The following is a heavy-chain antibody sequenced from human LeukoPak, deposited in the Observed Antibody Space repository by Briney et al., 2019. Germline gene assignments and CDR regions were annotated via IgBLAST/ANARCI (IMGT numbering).Heavy chain of an antibody. V-gene: IGHV1-2*02. J-gene: IGHJ4*02. CDR3: ARVLGGWFGDFDY. Sequence: ASVKVSCKASGYTFTGYYMHWVRQAPGQGLEWMGWINPNSGGTNYAQKFQGRVTMTRDTSISTAYMELSRLRSDDTAVYYCARVLGGWFGDFDYWGQGALVTASS. D-gene: IGHD3-10*01. CDR2: INPNSGGT. CDR1: GYTFTGYY.